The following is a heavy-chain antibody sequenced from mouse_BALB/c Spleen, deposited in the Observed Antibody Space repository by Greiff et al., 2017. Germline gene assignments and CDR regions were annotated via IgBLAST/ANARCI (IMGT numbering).Heavy chain of an antibody. J-gene: IGHJ3*01. CDR1: GFNIKDYY. Sequence: EVQLQQSGAELVRSGASVKLSCTASGFNIKDYYMHWVKQRPEQGLEWIGWIDPENGDTEYAPRFQGKATMTADTSSNTAYLQLSSLTSEDTAVYYCNPTMITTRVFAYWGQGTLVTVSA. D-gene: IGHD2-4*01. CDR2: IDPENGDT. V-gene: IGHV14-4*02. CDR3: NPTMITTRVFAY.